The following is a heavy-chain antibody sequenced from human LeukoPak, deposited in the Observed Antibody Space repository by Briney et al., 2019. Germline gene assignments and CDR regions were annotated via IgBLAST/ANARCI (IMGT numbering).Heavy chain of an antibody. Sequence: SETLSLTCTVSGGSISSGGYYWSWIRQHPGKGLEWIGYICYSGNTYYNPSLKSRITISVDTSKNQFSLRLSSVTAADTAVYFCAKLSGFAFDPWGQGILVTVSS. D-gene: IGHD3-16*02. CDR3: AKLSGFAFDP. CDR2: ICYSGNT. J-gene: IGHJ5*02. CDR1: GGSISSGGYY. V-gene: IGHV4-31*03.